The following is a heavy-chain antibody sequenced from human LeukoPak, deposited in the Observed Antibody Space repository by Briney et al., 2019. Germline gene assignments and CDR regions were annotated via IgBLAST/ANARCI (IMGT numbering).Heavy chain of an antibody. J-gene: IGHJ6*03. D-gene: IGHD1-7*01. Sequence: PSETLSLTCAVYGGSFSGYYWSWIRQPPGKGLEWIGEINHSGSTNYNPSLTSRVTISVDTSKKQFSLKLSSVTAADTAVYYCARGWLNKAYNWNCGEYYYYYYMDVWGKGTTVTVSS. CDR1: GGSFSGYY. V-gene: IGHV4-34*01. CDR3: ARGWLNKAYNWNCGEYYYYYYMDV. CDR2: INHSGST.